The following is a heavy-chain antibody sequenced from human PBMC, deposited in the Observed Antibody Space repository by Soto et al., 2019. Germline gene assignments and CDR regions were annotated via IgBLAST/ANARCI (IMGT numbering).Heavy chain of an antibody. CDR1: GYTFTGYY. J-gene: IGHJ4*02. CDR3: ARPYYYYGSGSYIAGGHVSFDY. D-gene: IGHD3-10*01. V-gene: IGHV1-2*02. Sequence: QVQLVQSGAEVKKPGASVKVSCKASGYTFTGYYMHWVRQAPGQGLEWMGWINPNSGGTNYAQKFQGRVTMTRDTSISTAYMELSRLRSDDTAVYYCARPYYYYGSGSYIAGGHVSFDYWGQGTLVTVSS. CDR2: INPNSGGT.